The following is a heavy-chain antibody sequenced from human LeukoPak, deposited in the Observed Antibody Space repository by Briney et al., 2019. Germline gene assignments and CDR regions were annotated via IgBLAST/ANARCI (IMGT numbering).Heavy chain of an antibody. Sequence: PGGSLRLSCAASGCTFSSYAMSWVRQAPGKGLEWVSAISGSGGSTYYADSVKRRFTISRDNSKNTLNLQMNSLRAEDTAVYYCAKAPRRQQLEGGGFDYWGPGTLVTVSS. CDR1: GCTFSSYA. V-gene: IGHV3-23*01. D-gene: IGHD6-13*01. J-gene: IGHJ4*02. CDR2: ISGSGGST. CDR3: AKAPRRQQLEGGGFDY.